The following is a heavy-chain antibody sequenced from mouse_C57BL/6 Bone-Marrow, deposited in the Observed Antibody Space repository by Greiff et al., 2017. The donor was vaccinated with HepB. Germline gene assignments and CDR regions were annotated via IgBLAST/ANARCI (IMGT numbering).Heavy chain of an antibody. D-gene: IGHD4-1*01. V-gene: IGHV14-4*01. CDR1: GFNIKDDY. CDR2: IDPENGDT. CDR3: TTWEGFAY. J-gene: IGHJ3*01. Sequence: VQLKQSGAELVRPGASVKLSCTASGFNIKDDYMHWVKQRPEQGLEWIGWIDPENGDTEYASKFQGKATITADTSSNTAYLQLSSLTSEDTAVYYCTTWEGFAYWGQGTLVTVSA.